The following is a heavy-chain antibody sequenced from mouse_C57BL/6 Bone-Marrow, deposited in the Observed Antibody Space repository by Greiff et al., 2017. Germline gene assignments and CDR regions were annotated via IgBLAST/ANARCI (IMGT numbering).Heavy chain of an antibody. CDR3: ARDGSYWYFDV. Sequence: GLEWIGRIDPNSGGTKYNEKFKSKATLTVDKPSSTAYMQLSSLTSEDSAVYYCARDGSYWYFDVWGTGTTVTVSS. V-gene: IGHV1-72*01. J-gene: IGHJ1*03. D-gene: IGHD1-1*01. CDR2: IDPNSGGT.